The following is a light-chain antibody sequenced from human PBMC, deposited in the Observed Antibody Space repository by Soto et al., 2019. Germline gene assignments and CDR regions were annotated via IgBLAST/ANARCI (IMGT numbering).Light chain of an antibody. CDR3: QQTYNTPIT. CDR1: QDISKY. J-gene: IGKJ5*01. V-gene: IGKV1-39*01. CDR2: DAS. Sequence: DIQLAQSPSSLSASVGDRVTMRFEASQDISKYLNWYQQKPGKAPKLLIFDASTLESGVPSRFSGRGSETDFTLTISSLQPEDFATYYCQQTYNTPITFGQGTRLEIK.